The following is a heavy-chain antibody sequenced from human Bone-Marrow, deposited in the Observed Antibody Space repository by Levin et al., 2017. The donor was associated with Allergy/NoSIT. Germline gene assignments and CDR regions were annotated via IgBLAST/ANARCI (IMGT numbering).Heavy chain of an antibody. CDR2: FDREDGET. Sequence: GASVKVSCKVSGYTLTELSIHWVRQAPGKGLEWMGNFDREDGETVYAQKFQGRVTMTEDTSRDTAYMELSSLRSEDTAIYYCATDFLAPAVVFDDSGQGALFTSSS. D-gene: IGHD6-13*01. CDR3: ATDFLAPAVVFDD. CDR1: GYTLTELS. J-gene: IGHJ4*02. V-gene: IGHV1-24*01.